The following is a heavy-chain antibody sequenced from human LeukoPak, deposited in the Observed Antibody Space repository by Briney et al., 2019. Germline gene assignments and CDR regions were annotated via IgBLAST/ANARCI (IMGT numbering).Heavy chain of an antibody. CDR2: ISSSSSYI. CDR1: GFTFSSYS. Sequence: PGGSLRLSCAASGFTFSSYSMNWVRQAPGKGLEWVSSISSSSSYIYYADSVKGRFTISRDNAKNSLYLQMNSLRAEDTAVYYCARIGSRWGALDIWGQGTMVTVSS. D-gene: IGHD6-13*01. V-gene: IGHV3-21*01. J-gene: IGHJ3*02. CDR3: ARIGSRWGALDI.